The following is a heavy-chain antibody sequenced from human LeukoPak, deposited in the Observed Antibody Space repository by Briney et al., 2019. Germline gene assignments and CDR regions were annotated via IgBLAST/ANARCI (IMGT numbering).Heavy chain of an antibody. CDR3: ASFVSRYYYYYGMDV. J-gene: IGHJ6*02. V-gene: IGHV1-2*02. CDR1: GYTFTGYY. CDR2: INPNSGGT. D-gene: IGHD6-6*01. Sequence: GASVKVSCKASGYTFTGYYMHWVRQAPGQGREWMGWINPNSGGTNYAQKFQGRVTMTRDTSISTAYMELSRLRSDDTAVYYCASFVSRYYYYYGMDVWGQGTTVTVSS.